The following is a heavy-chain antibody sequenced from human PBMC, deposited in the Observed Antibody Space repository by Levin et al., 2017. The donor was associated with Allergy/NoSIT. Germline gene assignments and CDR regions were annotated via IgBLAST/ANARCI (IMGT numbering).Heavy chain of an antibody. CDR2: IKQDGSEK. CDR3: ARENYDSSGYYPYYFDY. Sequence: GESLKISCAASGFTFSSYWMSWVRQAPGKGLEWVANIKQDGSEKYYVDSVKGRFTISRDNAKNSLYLQMNSLRAEDTAVYYCARENYDSSGYYPYYFDYWGQGTLVTVSS. J-gene: IGHJ4*02. CDR1: GFTFSSYW. D-gene: IGHD3-22*01. V-gene: IGHV3-7*04.